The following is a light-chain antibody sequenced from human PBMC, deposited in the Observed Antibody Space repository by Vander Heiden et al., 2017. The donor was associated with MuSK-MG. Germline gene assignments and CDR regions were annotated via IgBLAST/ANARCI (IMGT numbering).Light chain of an antibody. V-gene: IGKV1-39*01. J-gene: IGKJ2*02. CDR2: AAS. Sequence: DIQMTQSPSSLSASVGDRVTITCRASQSISSYLNWYQQKPGQAPKLLIYAASSLQSGVPSRFTGSGSGTDFTLTISSLQPEDFATYYCKQSYNTPRTFGQGTKLEIK. CDR1: QSISSY. CDR3: KQSYNTPRT.